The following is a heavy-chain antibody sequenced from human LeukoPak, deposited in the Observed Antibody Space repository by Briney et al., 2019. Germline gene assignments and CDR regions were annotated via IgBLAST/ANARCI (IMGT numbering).Heavy chain of an antibody. CDR3: ARPGSGSYYGHYYYYMDV. CDR2: ISSSSSFR. V-gene: IGHV3-21*01. D-gene: IGHD3-10*01. CDR1: GFNFSSYS. Sequence: PGGSLRLSCAASGFNFSSYSMNWVRQAPGKGLEWVSSISSSSSFRYYADSVKGRFTISRDNAKNSLYLQMNSLRAEDTAVYYCARPGSGSYYGHYYYYMDVWGKGTTVTVSS. J-gene: IGHJ6*03.